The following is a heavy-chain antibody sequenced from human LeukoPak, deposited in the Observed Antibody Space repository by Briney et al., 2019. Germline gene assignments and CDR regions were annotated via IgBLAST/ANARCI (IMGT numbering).Heavy chain of an antibody. CDR2: IIPIFGTA. V-gene: IGHV1-69*05. CDR3: ASSSGWRTEFDY. D-gene: IGHD6-19*01. CDR1: GGTFSSHA. Sequence: SVKVSCKASGGTFSSHAISWVRQAPGQGLEWMGGIIPIFGTANYAQKFQGRVTITTDESTSTAYMELSSLRSEDTAVYYCASSSGWRTEFDYWGQGTLVTVSS. J-gene: IGHJ4*02.